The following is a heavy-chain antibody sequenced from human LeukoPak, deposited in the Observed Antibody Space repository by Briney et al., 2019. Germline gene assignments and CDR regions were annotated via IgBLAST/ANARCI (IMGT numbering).Heavy chain of an antibody. J-gene: IGHJ4*02. CDR2: ISVGGITT. V-gene: IGHV3-23*01. CDR1: GFTFSSYA. D-gene: IGHD6-13*01. CDR3: ANLVSGIAAAVDY. Sequence: GGSLGLSCAASGFTFSSYAMSWVRQAPWKGLEWVSVISVGGITTYYADSVKGLFTISRDNSKNTLYLQMNSLRAEDTAVYYCANLVSGIAAAVDYWGQGTLVTVSS.